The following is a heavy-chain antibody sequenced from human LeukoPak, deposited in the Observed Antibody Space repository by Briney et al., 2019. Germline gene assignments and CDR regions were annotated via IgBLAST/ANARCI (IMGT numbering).Heavy chain of an antibody. D-gene: IGHD2-15*01. V-gene: IGHV6-1*01. CDR1: GDSVSSNSAA. CDR2: TYYTSKSYT. J-gene: IGHJ3*01. Sequence: SQTLSLTCAISGDSVSSNSAAWNWIRQSPSRGLEWLGRTYYTSKSYTDYALSVKSRITINPDTSKNQFSLHLNSVTPEDTAVYYCARDTPLAYCSGGNCYYGAFDFWGQGTMVTVPS. CDR3: ARDTPLAYCSGGNCYYGAFDF.